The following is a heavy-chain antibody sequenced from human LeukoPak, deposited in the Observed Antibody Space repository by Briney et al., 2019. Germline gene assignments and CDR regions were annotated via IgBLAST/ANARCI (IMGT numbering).Heavy chain of an antibody. V-gene: IGHV4-34*01. Sequence: SETLSLTCAVYGGSFSGYYWSWIRQPPGKGLEWIGEINHSGSTNYNPSLKSRVTISVDTSKNQFSLKLSSVTAADTAVYYCARDAYCGGDCYSLVGYYYYGMDVWGQGTTVTVSS. CDR2: INHSGST. CDR3: ARDAYCGGDCYSLVGYYYYGMDV. CDR1: GGSFSGYY. D-gene: IGHD2-21*02. J-gene: IGHJ6*02.